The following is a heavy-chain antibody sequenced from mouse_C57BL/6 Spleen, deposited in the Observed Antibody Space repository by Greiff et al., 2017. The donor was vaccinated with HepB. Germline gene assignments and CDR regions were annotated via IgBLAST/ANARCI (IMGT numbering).Heavy chain of an antibody. J-gene: IGHJ4*01. Sequence: QVHVKQSGAELVKPGASVKMSCKASGYTFTSYWITWVKQRPGQGLEWIGDIYPGSGSTNYNEKFKSKATLTVDTSSSTAYMQLSSLTSEDSAVYYCARRGNYYDYDDGRYYAMDYWGQGTSVTVSS. V-gene: IGHV1-55*01. CDR3: ARRGNYYDYDDGRYYAMDY. D-gene: IGHD2-4*01. CDR2: IYPGSGST. CDR1: GYTFTSYW.